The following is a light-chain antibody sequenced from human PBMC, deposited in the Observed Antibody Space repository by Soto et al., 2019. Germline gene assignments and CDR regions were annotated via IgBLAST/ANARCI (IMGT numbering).Light chain of an antibody. CDR3: TSYAGGNNV. J-gene: IGLJ1*01. Sequence: QSVLTQPPSASGSPGQSVTISCTGTSTDVGGYDYVSWYQQHPGKVPKLMIYEVNKRPSGVPDRFSGSKSGNTASLTVSVLQPEYEADYYCTSYAGGNNVFGTGTKLTVL. V-gene: IGLV2-8*01. CDR2: EVN. CDR1: STDVGGYDY.